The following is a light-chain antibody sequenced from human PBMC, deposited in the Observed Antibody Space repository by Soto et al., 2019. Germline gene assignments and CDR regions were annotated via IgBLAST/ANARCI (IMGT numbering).Light chain of an antibody. Sequence: AVQMTQSPSSLSASVGDRVTITCRASQDIRNDLGWYQKVPGKAPKLLIYAASTLPSGVPSRLVGRGYGTDFTLTISDLQPEDFATYYCLQDYNYPRTFGQGTKV. CDR3: LQDYNYPRT. J-gene: IGKJ1*01. CDR2: AAS. V-gene: IGKV1-6*01. CDR1: QDIRND.